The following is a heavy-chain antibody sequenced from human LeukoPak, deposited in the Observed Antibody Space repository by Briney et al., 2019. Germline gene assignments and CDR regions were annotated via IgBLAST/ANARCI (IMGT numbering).Heavy chain of an antibody. D-gene: IGHD6-13*01. V-gene: IGHV5-51*01. CDR1: GYSFTSYW. J-gene: IGHJ1*01. Sequence: GESLKISCKGSGYSFTSYWIGWVRQMPGKGLEWMGIIYPGDSDTRYSPSLQGQVTISADKSISTAYLQWSSLKASDTAMYYCVKYSSSWYESGYFQHWGQGTLVTVSS. CDR3: VKYSSSWYESGYFQH. CDR2: IYPGDSDT.